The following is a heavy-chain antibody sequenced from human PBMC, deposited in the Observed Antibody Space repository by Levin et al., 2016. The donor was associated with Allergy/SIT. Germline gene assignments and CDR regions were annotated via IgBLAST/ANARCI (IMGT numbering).Heavy chain of an antibody. Sequence: ASVKVSCKTSGYTFTSNDINWVRQATGQGLEWMGWMNPSSGYTAYAQKFQGRVTMTRNTSISTAYMELSSLRSDDTAVYYCARVLVVPGSTEKYFDFWGQGTLVTVSS. CDR1: GYTFTSND. J-gene: IGHJ4*02. D-gene: IGHD2-2*01. V-gene: IGHV1-8*01. CDR2: MNPSSGYT. CDR3: ARVLVVPGSTEKYFDF.